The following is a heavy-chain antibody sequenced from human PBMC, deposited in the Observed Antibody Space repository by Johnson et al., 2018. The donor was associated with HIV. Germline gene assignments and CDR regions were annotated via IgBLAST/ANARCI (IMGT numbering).Heavy chain of an antibody. CDR2: IYGGGSVGST. Sequence: MQLVESGGGLIQPGGSLRLSCAASGFTVSSNYMSWVRQAPGKGLEWVSVIYGGGSVGSTYYVDSVKGRFTISRDNSKNTLYLQMNSLRAEDTAVYYCVLQFLEWLSSDAFDIWGQGTMVTVSS. J-gene: IGHJ3*02. V-gene: IGHV3-53*01. CDR3: VLQFLEWLSSDAFDI. CDR1: GFTVSSNY. D-gene: IGHD3-3*01.